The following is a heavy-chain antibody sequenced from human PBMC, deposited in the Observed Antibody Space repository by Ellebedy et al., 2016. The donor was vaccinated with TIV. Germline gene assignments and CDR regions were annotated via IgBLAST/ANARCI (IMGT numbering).Heavy chain of an antibody. CDR2: IYFSGST. CDR1: GGSISTSTYY. D-gene: IGHD3-9*01. V-gene: IGHV4-39*07. Sequence: MPSETLSLTCTVSGGSISTSTYYWVWIRQPPGKGLEWIGSIYFSGSTYYNPSLKSRVTMSVDTSKNQFSLKMSSVTAADTAVYYCANYVDWDYYFDDWGQGTLVTVPS. J-gene: IGHJ4*02. CDR3: ANYVDWDYYFDD.